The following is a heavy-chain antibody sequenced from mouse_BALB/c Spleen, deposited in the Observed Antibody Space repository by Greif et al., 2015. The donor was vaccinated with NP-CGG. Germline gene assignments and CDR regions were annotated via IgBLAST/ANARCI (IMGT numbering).Heavy chain of an antibody. CDR1: GFTFSSFG. V-gene: IGHV5-17*02. J-gene: IGHJ4*01. Sequence: EVKLVESGGGLVQPGGSRKLSCAASGFTFSSFGMHWVRQAPEKGLEWVAYISSGSSTIYYADTVKGRFTISRDNPKNTLFLQMTSLRSEDTAMYYCARFGMITRYAMDYWGQGTSVTVSS. CDR2: ISSGSSTI. D-gene: IGHD2-4*01. CDR3: ARFGMITRYAMDY.